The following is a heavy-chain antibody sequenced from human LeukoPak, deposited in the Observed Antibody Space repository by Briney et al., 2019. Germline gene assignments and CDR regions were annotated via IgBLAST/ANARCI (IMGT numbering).Heavy chain of an antibody. CDR2: IYHSGIT. V-gene: IGHV4-38-2*02. J-gene: IGHJ3*02. Sequence: SETLSLTCTVSGYSISSGYYWGWIRQPPGKGLEWIGSIYHSGITYNNPSLQSRVTMSVENSKNQFSLKLNSVTAADTAVYYCARYGLLRLSEINAFDIWGQGTMVTVSS. CDR1: GYSISSGYY. D-gene: IGHD5-18*01. CDR3: ARYGLLRLSEINAFDI.